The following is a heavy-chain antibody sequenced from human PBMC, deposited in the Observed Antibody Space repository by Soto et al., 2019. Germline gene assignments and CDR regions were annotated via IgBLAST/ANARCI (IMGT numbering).Heavy chain of an antibody. Sequence: ELQLVESGGGLVQPGGSLRLSCAASGFTFSSYDMHWVRQATGKGLEWVSAIGTAGDTYYPGSVKGRFTISRENAKNSLYLQMNSLRAEDTAVYYCAREMVGPYYYYGMDVWGQGTTVTVSS. CDR1: GFTFSSYD. J-gene: IGHJ6*02. V-gene: IGHV3-13*01. D-gene: IGHD2-8*01. CDR2: IGTAGDT. CDR3: AREMVGPYYYYGMDV.